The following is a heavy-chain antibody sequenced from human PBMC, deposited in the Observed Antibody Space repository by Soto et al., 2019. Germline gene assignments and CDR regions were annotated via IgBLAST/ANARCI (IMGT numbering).Heavy chain of an antibody. CDR1: GGSIISGGYS. Sequence: SETLSLTCAVSGGSIISGGYSWSWIRQPPGKGLEWIGYIYHSGSTYYNPSLKSRVTISVDTSKNQFSLKLSSVTAADTAVYYCARVSRGYSGYVDWFDPWGQGTLVTVSS. J-gene: IGHJ5*02. CDR3: ARVSRGYSGYVDWFDP. V-gene: IGHV4-30-2*01. CDR2: IYHSGST. D-gene: IGHD5-12*01.